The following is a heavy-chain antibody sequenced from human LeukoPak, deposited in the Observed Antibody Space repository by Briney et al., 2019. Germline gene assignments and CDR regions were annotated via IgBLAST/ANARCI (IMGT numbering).Heavy chain of an antibody. CDR3: AREARGIGIVVVPAAIQWLRSAFDI. CDR2: IIPIFGTA. Sequence: GASVKVSCKASGGTFSSYAISWVRQAPGQGLEWMGGIIPIFGTANYAQKFQGRVTITADESTSTAYMELSSLRSEDTAVYYCAREARGIGIVVVPAAIQWLRSAFDIWGQGTMVTVSS. J-gene: IGHJ3*02. D-gene: IGHD2-2*01. CDR1: GGTFSSYA. V-gene: IGHV1-69*13.